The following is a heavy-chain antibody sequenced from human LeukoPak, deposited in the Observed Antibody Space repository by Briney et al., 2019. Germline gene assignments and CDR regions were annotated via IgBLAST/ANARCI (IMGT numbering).Heavy chain of an antibody. D-gene: IGHD1-1*01. Sequence: GGSLRLSCEVSGFSVRKNYMSWVRQAPGKGLEWVSILYSGGTTYSADSVKGRFTISRHQSKNTLYPQLNSLRVDDTAVYYCARRAPTNYFFDNWGQGTLVTVSS. CDR1: GFSVRKNY. CDR3: ARRAPTNYFFDN. V-gene: IGHV3-53*04. CDR2: LYSGGTT. J-gene: IGHJ4*02.